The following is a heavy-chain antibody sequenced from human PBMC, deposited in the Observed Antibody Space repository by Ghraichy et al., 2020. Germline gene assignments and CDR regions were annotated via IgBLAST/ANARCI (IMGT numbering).Heavy chain of an antibody. CDR1: GFTFNNHW. Sequence: GGSLRLSCAASGFTFNNHWMHWVRQAPGKGLVWISHINQDGSGTTYADSVKGRFTISRDNAKNTLYLQMNSLTAEDTAVYYCVNYWYGTYNWGQGTLVTVSS. CDR3: VNYWYGTYN. D-gene: IGHD1-7*01. CDR2: INQDGSGT. V-gene: IGHV3-74*03. J-gene: IGHJ4*02.